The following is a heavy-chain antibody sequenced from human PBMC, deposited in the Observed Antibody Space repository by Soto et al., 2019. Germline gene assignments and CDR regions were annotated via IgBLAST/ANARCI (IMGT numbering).Heavy chain of an antibody. J-gene: IGHJ4*02. CDR3: ARVKNYYDRSGPFDD. D-gene: IGHD3-22*01. V-gene: IGHV1-2*02. CDR1: GYSFTGYF. CDR2: INPNSGDT. Sequence: ASVKVSCKTSGYSFTGYFMHWVRQAPGQGLEWMGWINPNSGDTQYAEKFQGRVTMTRDTSITTVYMELSRLRSDDTAVYYCARVKNYYDRSGPFDDWGQGTLVTVPQ.